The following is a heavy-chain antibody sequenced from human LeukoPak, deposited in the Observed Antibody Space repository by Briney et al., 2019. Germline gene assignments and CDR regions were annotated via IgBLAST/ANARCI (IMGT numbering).Heavy chain of an antibody. CDR1: GFTFSSYS. CDR3: ARGRYCPSSSCFRWFDP. V-gene: IGHV3-21*01. Sequence: PGGSLRLSCAASGFTFSSYSMNWVRQAPGKGLEWVSSISSSSSYIYYADSVKGRFTISRDNAKNSLYLQMNSLRAEDTAVYYCARGRYCPSSSCFRWFDPWGQGTLVTVSS. D-gene: IGHD2-2*01. CDR2: ISSSSSYI. J-gene: IGHJ5*02.